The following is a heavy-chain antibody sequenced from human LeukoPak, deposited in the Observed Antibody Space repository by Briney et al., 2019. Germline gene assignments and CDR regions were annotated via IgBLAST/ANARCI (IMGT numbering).Heavy chain of an antibody. Sequence: SETLSLTCTVSGDSISSYYWSWIRQPPGKGLEWIGYIYYSGSTNYNPSLKSRVTISVDMSKNQFSLKLSSVTAADTGVYYCARVRAAAGTPPYYYYGMDVWGQGTTVTVSS. CDR3: ARVRAAAGTPPYYYYGMDV. CDR2: IYYSGST. J-gene: IGHJ6*02. CDR1: GDSISSYY. V-gene: IGHV4-59*01. D-gene: IGHD6-13*01.